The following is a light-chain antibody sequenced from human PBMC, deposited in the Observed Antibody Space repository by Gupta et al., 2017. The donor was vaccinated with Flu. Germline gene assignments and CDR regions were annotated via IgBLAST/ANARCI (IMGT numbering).Light chain of an antibody. Sequence: PAPASVPAGERTSISSSASRSGSSNLAWYQQKPGQAPRLLIYCASTRAPGISDRFSGSGSGTDFTLKISRMESEDVAVYYCKQYENYPLTFGEGTKVEIK. J-gene: IGKJ1*01. CDR3: KQYENYPLT. CDR2: CAS. V-gene: IGKV3-15*01. CDR1: RSGSSN.